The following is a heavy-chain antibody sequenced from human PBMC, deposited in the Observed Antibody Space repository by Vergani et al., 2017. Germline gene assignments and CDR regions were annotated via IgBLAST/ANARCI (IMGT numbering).Heavy chain of an antibody. Sequence: QVQLVQSGAEVKKPGASVKVSCKACGYTFTSYAMHWVRQAPGQRVEWMGWIDAGNGNPKYSQKFQGRVTSTRDTSARTAYMELRSLRSEDTAVYYCARDRYSPALGDFDHWGQGTLVTVSS. J-gene: IGHJ4*02. CDR2: IDAGNGNP. D-gene: IGHD3-16*01. CDR3: ARDRYSPALGDFDH. CDR1: GYTFTSYA. V-gene: IGHV1-3*01.